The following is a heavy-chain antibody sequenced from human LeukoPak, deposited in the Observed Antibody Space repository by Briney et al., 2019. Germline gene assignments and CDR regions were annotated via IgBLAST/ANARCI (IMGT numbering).Heavy chain of an antibody. V-gene: IGHV3-64*01. D-gene: IGHD3-10*01. J-gene: IGHJ4*02. CDR2: ISSNGGST. CDR1: SVA. CDR3: ARGPPGVASMYYFDY. Sequence: SVATGWGRQGPRGRLGYGLAISSNGGSTYYANSVKGRFTISRDNSKNTLYLQMGSLRAEDMAVYYCARGPPGVASMYYFDYWGQGTLVTVSS.